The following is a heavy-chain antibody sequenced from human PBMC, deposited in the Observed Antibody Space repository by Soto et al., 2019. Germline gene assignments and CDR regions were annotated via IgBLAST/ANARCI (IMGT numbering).Heavy chain of an antibody. CDR1: GFTFDDYA. J-gene: IGHJ4*02. CDR3: ARLYPVSDY. V-gene: IGHV3-9*01. CDR2: ISWNSGSI. Sequence: CGSLRLSCAASGFTFDDYAMHWVRQAPGKGLEWVSGISWNSGSIGYADSVKGRFTISRDNAKNSLYLQMNSLRAEDTAVYYCARLYPVSDYWGQGTLVTVSS.